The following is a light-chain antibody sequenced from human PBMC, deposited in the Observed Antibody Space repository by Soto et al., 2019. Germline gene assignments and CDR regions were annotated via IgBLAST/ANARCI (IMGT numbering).Light chain of an antibody. V-gene: IGKV1-39*01. Sequence: DIQVIQSPSSLSASVGDRVTITCRAKMRISNYLNWYQQKPGKAPKLLISGASTLQSGVPSRFSGSASGADFTLTISSLQPDDSANYYCQQSHSTPLTFGGGTKLEIK. CDR1: MRISNY. J-gene: IGKJ4*01. CDR3: QQSHSTPLT. CDR2: GAS.